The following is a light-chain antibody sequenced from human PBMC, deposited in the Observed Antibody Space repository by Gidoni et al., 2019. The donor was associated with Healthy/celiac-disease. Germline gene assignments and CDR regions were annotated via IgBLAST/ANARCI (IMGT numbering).Light chain of an antibody. Sequence: SYELTQPPFSVSVSPGQTASITCSGDKLGDKYACWYQQKPGQSPVLVIYQDSKRPSGIPERFSGSNSGNTATLTISGTQAMDEADYYCQAWDSSTAVFGGGTKLTVL. V-gene: IGLV3-1*01. CDR1: KLGDKY. J-gene: IGLJ2*01. CDR3: QAWDSSTAV. CDR2: QDS.